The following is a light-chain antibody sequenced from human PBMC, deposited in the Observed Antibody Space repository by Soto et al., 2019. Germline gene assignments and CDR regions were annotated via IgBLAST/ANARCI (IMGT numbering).Light chain of an antibody. CDR3: AAWDDTLNGVV. CDR2: HGN. V-gene: IGLV1-44*01. CDR1: SSNIGSNP. Sequence: QSVLTQPPSASGTPGQRVTISCSGSSSNIGSNPVNWYQQLPGAAPKLLIYHGNQRPSGVPDRFSASKSGTSASLAIGGLQSEDEADYFCAAWDDTLNGVVFGGGTQLTVL. J-gene: IGLJ2*01.